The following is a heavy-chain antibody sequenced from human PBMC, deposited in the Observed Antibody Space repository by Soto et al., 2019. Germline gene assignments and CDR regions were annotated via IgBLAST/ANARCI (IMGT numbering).Heavy chain of an antibody. J-gene: IGHJ4*02. V-gene: IGHV4-61*01. Sequence: QVQLQESGPGLVKPSETLSLTCTVSGGSVSSGSYYWSWIRQPPGKGLEWIGYIYYSGSTNYNPSRKSRVTISVDTSKNQFSRKLSSVTAADTAVYYCARGGTASLWDYWGQGTLVTVSS. D-gene: IGHD5-18*01. CDR1: GGSVSSGSYY. CDR3: ARGGTASLWDY. CDR2: IYYSGST.